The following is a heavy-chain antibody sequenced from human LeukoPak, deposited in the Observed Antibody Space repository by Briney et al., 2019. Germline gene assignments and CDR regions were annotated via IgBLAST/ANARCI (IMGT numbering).Heavy chain of an antibody. CDR1: GFTFSSYS. Sequence: GGSLRLSCAASGFTFSSYSMSWVRQAPGKGLEWVSLISSSTSYIYYADSVKGRFTISRDNAKNSLYLQMNSLRAEDTAVYYCARVRGYSYGYGYYYYYMDVWGKGTTVTVSS. D-gene: IGHD5-18*01. J-gene: IGHJ6*03. CDR3: ARVRGYSYGYGYYYYYMDV. V-gene: IGHV3-21*01. CDR2: ISSSTSYI.